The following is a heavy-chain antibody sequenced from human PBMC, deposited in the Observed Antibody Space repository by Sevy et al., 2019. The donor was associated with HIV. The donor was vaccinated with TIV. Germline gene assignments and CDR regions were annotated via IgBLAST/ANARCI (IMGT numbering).Heavy chain of an antibody. Sequence: GGSLRLSCAASGFAFSDHYVDWVRQAPGKGLEWVGRIRNRPNRYTTEYAASVEGRFTISRDDSRHSLYLQMNSLKTAGSAVYYCVRGPNCGVGGCQQISPYCLDVWGIGATVTVSS. V-gene: IGHV3-72*01. CDR3: VRGPNCGVGGCQQISPYCLDV. D-gene: IGHD2-21*01. J-gene: IGHJ6*03. CDR2: IRNRPNRYTT. CDR1: GFAFSDHY.